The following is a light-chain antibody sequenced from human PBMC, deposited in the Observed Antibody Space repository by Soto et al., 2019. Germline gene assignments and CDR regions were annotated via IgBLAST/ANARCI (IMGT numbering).Light chain of an antibody. V-gene: IGKV1-5*01. CDR2: DAS. Sequence: DIQMTQSPSTLSASVGDRVTITCRASQSISSWLAWYQQKPGKAPKLLIFDASSLESGVPSRFSGSGSGTEFTLAISSLQPDDFATYYCQQYNTYLFGQGTKLEIK. CDR1: QSISSW. J-gene: IGKJ2*01. CDR3: QQYNTYL.